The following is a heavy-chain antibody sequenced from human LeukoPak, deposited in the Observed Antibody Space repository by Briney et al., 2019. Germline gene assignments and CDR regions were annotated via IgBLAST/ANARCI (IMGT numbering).Heavy chain of an antibody. Sequence: PGGSLRLSCAASGFTFNSYWMTWVRQAPGKGLEWVANINQDGGEKYYVDSVKGRFTISRDNAKNSLYLQMSSLRAEDAAVYYCAREGGYQYYYAMDVWGQGTTVTVSS. J-gene: IGHJ6*02. V-gene: IGHV3-7*01. CDR1: GFTFNSYW. CDR3: AREGGYQYYYAMDV. CDR2: INQDGGEK. D-gene: IGHD3-16*01.